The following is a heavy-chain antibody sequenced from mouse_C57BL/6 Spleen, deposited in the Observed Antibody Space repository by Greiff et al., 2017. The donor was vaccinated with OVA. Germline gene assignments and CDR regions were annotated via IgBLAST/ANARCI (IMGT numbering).Heavy chain of an antibody. CDR3: ARGCSVSSCAIDY. D-gene: IGHD1-1*01. J-gene: IGHJ4*01. Sequence: VQLQQSVAELVRPGASVKLSCTASGFNIKNTYMHWVKQRPEQGLEWIGRIDPANGNTKYAPKFQGKATITADTSSNTAYLQRSSLTSEDSAVYYCARGCSVSSCAIDYWGQGTSLTVSS. V-gene: IGHV14-3*01. CDR1: GFNIKNTY. CDR2: IDPANGNT.